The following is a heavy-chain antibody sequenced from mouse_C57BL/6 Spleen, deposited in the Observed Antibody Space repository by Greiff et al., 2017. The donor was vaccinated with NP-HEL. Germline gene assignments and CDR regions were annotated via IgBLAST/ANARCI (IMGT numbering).Heavy chain of an antibody. Sequence: VQLQQSGPELVKPGASVKISCKASGYAFSSSWMNWVKQRPGKGLEWIGRIYPGDGDTNYNGKFKGKATLTADKSSSTAYRQISSLTSEDSAVYCCASNWDGDYWGQGTTRTVSS. CDR1: GYAFSSSW. CDR3: ASNWDGDY. CDR2: IYPGDGDT. J-gene: IGHJ2*01. V-gene: IGHV1-82*01. D-gene: IGHD4-1*02.